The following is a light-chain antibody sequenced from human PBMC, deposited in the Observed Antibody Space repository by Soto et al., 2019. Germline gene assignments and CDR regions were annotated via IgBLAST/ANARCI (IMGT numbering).Light chain of an antibody. V-gene: IGKV3D-20*02. CDR1: QTVNSTF. Sequence: EIVLTQSPGTLSLSPGERATLSCRASQTVNSTFLAWYQQRRAQAPRLLLYGASNRATGIPDRFSGSGSGTDFTLTISRLEPEDFTVYYCQQRSRWPLTFGTGTKVDIK. CDR2: GAS. J-gene: IGKJ3*01. CDR3: QQRSRWPLT.